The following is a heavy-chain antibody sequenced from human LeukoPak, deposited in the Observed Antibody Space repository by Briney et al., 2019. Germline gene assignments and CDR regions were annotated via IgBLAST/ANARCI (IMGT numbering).Heavy chain of an antibody. CDR1: GFTFSSYA. D-gene: IGHD6-13*01. CDR3: AKYSSSRYYFDY. CDR2: ISGSGGST. V-gene: IGHV3-23*01. Sequence: GGSLRLSCAASGFTFSSYAMSWVRRAPGKGLEWVSAISGSGGSTYYADSVKGRFTISRDNSKNTLYLQMNSLRAEDTAVYYCAKYSSSRYYFDYWGQGTLVTVSS. J-gene: IGHJ4*02.